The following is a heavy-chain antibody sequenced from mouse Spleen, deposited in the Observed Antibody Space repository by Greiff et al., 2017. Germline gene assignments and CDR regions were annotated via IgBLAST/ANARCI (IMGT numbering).Heavy chain of an antibody. CDR2: INPNNGGT. V-gene: IGHV1-26*01. CDR1: GYTFTDYY. CDR3: AWGDAFAY. Sequence: VQLQQSGPELVKPGASVKISCKASGYTFTDYYMNWVKQSHGKSLEWIGDINPNNGGTSYNQKFKGKATLTVDKSSSTAYMELRSLTSEDSAVYYCAWGDAFAYWGQGTLVTVSA. J-gene: IGHJ3*01.